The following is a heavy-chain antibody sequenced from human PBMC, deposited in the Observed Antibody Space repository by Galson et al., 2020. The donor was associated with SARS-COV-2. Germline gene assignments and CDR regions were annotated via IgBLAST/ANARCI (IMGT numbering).Heavy chain of an antibody. CDR1: GGSISSSIYF. D-gene: IGHD1-26*01. CDR3: ARHGRGELLFPFDY. J-gene: IGHJ4*02. Sequence: SETMSLTCTVSGGSISSSIYFWGWICQPPGKALQWLGTTYDSGSTYYDPSLKSRLTISVDTSKNQFSLKLSSVTAADTAVYYCARHGRGELLFPFDYWGQGILVTVSS. V-gene: IGHV4-39*01. CDR2: TYDSGST.